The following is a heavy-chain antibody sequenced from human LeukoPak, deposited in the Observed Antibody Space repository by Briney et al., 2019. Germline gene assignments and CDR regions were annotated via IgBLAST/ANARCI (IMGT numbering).Heavy chain of an antibody. CDR1: GSSFTSYW. D-gene: IGHD1-1*01. V-gene: IGHV5-51*01. J-gene: IGHJ4*02. CDR3: ARAWNFDY. Sequence: GESLKISCKSSGSSFTSYWIAWVRQMPGRGLEWMVIINPSDSDTRYSPSFQGQVTISADKSISTAYLQWSSLKASDSAMYYCARAWNFDYWGQGTLVTVSS. CDR2: INPSDSDT.